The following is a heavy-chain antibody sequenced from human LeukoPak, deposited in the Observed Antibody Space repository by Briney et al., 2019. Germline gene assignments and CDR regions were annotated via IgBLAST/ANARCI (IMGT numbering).Heavy chain of an antibody. J-gene: IGHJ5*02. V-gene: IGHV1-2*07. CDR1: GYTFTGYY. CDR3: AREGGSSYGYAYH. Sequence: RASVKVSCKASGYTFTGYYMHWVRQAPGQGLEWMGWINPHSGGTNYAHKFQGRVTMTRDTSISTAYMELSSLRSDDTAVYYCAREGGSSYGYAYHWGQGTLVTVSS. D-gene: IGHD5-18*01. CDR2: INPHSGGT.